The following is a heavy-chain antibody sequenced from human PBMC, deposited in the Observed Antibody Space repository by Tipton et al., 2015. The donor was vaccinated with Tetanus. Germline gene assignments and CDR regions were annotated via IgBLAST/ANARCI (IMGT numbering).Heavy chain of an antibody. Sequence: GSLRLSCAASGFDFRSDWMTWVRQAPGKGLEWVANIKQDGNEKYHVDSVKGRFTISRDNGKNLLYLQMNSLRVEDTAVYYCARALRVYSGSGSTGLGDSWGQGTLVTVSS. D-gene: IGHD3-10*01. V-gene: IGHV3-7*01. CDR3: ARALRVYSGSGSTGLGDS. CDR1: GFDFRSDW. CDR2: IKQDGNEK. J-gene: IGHJ4*02.